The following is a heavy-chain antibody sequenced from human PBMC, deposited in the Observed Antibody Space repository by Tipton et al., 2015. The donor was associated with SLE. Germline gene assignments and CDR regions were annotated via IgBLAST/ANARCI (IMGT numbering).Heavy chain of an antibody. CDR1: GITFSSYW. J-gene: IGHJ4*02. CDR2: IKQDGSEK. D-gene: IGHD2/OR15-2a*01. V-gene: IGHV3-7*01. CDR3: ARGKYYFDY. Sequence: SLRLSCAASGITFSSYWMSWVRQAPGKGLEWVANIKQDGSEKYYVDSVKGRFTISRDNAKNSLYLQMNSLRAEDTAVYYCARGKYYFDYWGQGALVTVSS.